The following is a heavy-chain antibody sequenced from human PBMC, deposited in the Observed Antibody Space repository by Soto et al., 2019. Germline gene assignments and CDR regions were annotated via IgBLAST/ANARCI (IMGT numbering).Heavy chain of an antibody. J-gene: IGHJ4*02. CDR2: IYWHDDK. CDR1: GFSLSTSGVG. Sequence: SGPTLVNPTQTLTLTCTFSGFSLSTSGVGVGWIRQPPGKALEGLALIYWHDDKRYSPSLKSRLTITKDTSKSPVVLTMTNMDPVDTATYYCERNLAYFDYWGQGTLVTVSS. CDR3: ERNLAYFDY. V-gene: IGHV2-5*01.